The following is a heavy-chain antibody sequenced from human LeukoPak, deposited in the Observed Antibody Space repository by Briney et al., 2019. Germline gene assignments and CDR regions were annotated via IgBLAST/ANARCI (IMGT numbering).Heavy chain of an antibody. Sequence: PGGSLRLSCAASGFTISSYSMSWIRQAPGKGLEWVSAISGSGGSTYYADSVKGRFTISRDNSKNTLYLQMNSLRAEDTAVYYCAPPRLLNWFDPWGQGTLVTVSS. CDR2: ISGSGGST. V-gene: IGHV3-23*01. CDR1: GFTISSYS. J-gene: IGHJ5*02. CDR3: APPRLLNWFDP. D-gene: IGHD3-10*01.